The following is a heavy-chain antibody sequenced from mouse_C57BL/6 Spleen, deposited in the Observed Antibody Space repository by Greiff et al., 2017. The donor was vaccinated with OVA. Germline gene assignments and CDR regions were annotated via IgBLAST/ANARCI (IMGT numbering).Heavy chain of an antibody. V-gene: IGHV14-4*01. CDR3: TTNGWFAY. Sequence: VQLQQSGAELVRPGASVKLSCTASGFNIKDDYMHWVKQRPEQGLEWIGWIDPENGDTEYASKFQGKATITADTSSNTAYLQLSSLTSEDTAVYYCTTNGWFAYWGQGTLVTVSA. CDR2: IDPENGDT. CDR1: GFNIKDDY. J-gene: IGHJ3*01.